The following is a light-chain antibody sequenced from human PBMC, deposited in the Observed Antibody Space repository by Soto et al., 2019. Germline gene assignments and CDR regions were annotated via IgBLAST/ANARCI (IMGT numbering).Light chain of an antibody. CDR3: MQALPTPPMYT. Sequence: IVMTQSPLSLPVTPGEPASISCRSSQSLLNSHGYNHLDGYLQKLGQSPQLLIYVGSIRASGVPDRFSGSGSGTDFTLKISRVEAEDVGVYYCMQALPTPPMYTFGQGTKLEIK. CDR1: QSLLNSHGYNH. CDR2: VGS. V-gene: IGKV2-28*01. J-gene: IGKJ2*01.